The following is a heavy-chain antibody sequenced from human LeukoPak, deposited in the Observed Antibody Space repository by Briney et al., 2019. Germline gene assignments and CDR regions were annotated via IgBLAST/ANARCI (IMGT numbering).Heavy chain of an antibody. J-gene: IGHJ4*02. CDR2: IYYSGST. V-gene: IGHV4-39*01. CDR3: ARPSSGSYSDY. Sequence: PSETLSLTCTVSGGSISSSSYYWGWIRQPPGKGLEWIGSIYYSGSTYYNPSLKSRVTISVDTSKNQFSLKLSSVTAGDTAVYYCARPSSGSYSDYWGQGTLVTVSS. CDR1: GGSISSSSYY. D-gene: IGHD1-26*01.